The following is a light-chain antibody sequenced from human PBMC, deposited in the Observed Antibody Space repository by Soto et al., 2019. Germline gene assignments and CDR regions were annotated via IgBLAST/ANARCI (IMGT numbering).Light chain of an antibody. Sequence: EIVLTQSPATLSLSPGERATLSCRASQSISSYLAWYQQKPDQAPRLLIYDASSRATGIPTRFSGSGSGTDFTLTISSLEPEDFAFYYCHQRSSWPFTFGPGTKVDIK. CDR1: QSISSY. CDR2: DAS. V-gene: IGKV3-11*01. CDR3: HQRSSWPFT. J-gene: IGKJ3*01.